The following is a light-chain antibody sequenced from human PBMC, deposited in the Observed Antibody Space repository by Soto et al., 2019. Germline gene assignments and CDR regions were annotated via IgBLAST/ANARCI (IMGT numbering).Light chain of an antibody. CDR3: QQYNSFWT. CDR1: QSISTW. J-gene: IGKJ1*01. CDR2: DAS. V-gene: IGKV1-5*01. Sequence: DIQMTQSPSTLSASVGDRVTITCRASQSISTWLAWYQQKPGKAPKLLIYDASYLERGVPSRFSGSGSGTEFTLTISDLQPDGLATYYCQQYNSFWTFGQGTKVEI.